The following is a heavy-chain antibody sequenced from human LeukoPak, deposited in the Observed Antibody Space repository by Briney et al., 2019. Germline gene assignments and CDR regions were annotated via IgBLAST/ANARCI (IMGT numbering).Heavy chain of an antibody. V-gene: IGHV4-34*01. Sequence: TSETLSLTCAVSRGSFSTYYWSWIRQPPGMGLEWIGEIDHSGSTNYNPSLKSRVTISVDTSKNQFSLKLRSVTAADTAVYYCARGPKPKSITMVRGVNFQRTKNWFDPWGQGILVTVSS. D-gene: IGHD3-10*01. J-gene: IGHJ5*02. CDR3: ARGPKPKSITMVRGVNFQRTKNWFDP. CDR1: RGSFSTYY. CDR2: IDHSGST.